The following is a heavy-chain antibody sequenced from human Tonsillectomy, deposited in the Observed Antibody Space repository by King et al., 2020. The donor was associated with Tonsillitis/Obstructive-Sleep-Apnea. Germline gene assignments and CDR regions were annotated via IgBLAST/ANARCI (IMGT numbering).Heavy chain of an antibody. V-gene: IGHV4-34*01. CDR3: ARGHLETFPDYYFYYYMDV. Sequence: VQLQQWGAGLLKPSETLSLTCAVYGGSFSDSYWTWVRQPPGKGLEWVGEVTHTGSTNYSPSLKSRVTISVDTSKNQFSLKLRSVTAADTAVYCCARGHLETFPDYYFYYYMDVWGKGTTVTVSS. J-gene: IGHJ6*03. D-gene: IGHD1-14*01. CDR2: VTHTGST. CDR1: GGSFSDSY.